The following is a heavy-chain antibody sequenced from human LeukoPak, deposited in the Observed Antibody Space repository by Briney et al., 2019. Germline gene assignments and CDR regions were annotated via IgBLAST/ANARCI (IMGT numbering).Heavy chain of an antibody. Sequence: ASVNVSCKVSGYTLTELSMHWVRQAPGKGLEWMGGFDPEDGETIYAQKFQGRVTMTEDTSTDTAYMELSSLRSEDTAVYYCATAPLEQWPNFDYWGQGTLVTVSS. CDR3: ATAPLEQWPNFDY. CDR2: FDPEDGET. D-gene: IGHD6-19*01. J-gene: IGHJ4*02. V-gene: IGHV1-24*01. CDR1: GYTLTELS.